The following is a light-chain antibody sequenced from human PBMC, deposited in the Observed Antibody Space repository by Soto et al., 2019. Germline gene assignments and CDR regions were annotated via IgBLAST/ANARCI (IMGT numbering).Light chain of an antibody. V-gene: IGKV3-20*01. CDR3: QQYDSSPWT. J-gene: IGKJ1*01. CDR1: QSISGTY. CDR2: AAR. Sequence: TECPGTLSLPSGERNTPSSPASQSISGTYLAWYQQKRGQAPRLLIYAARSRATGIPDRFSGSGSGTDFSLTISRLEPEDFAVYYCQQYDSSPWTFGQGTKVDIK.